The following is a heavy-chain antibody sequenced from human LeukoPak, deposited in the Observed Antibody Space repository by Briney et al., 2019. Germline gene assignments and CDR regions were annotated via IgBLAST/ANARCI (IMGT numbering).Heavy chain of an antibody. Sequence: ASVRVSCKASGYTFTGKYIHWVRQAPGQGLEWMGWINPNSGGTNYAQKFQGRVTMTRDTSISTAYMELSRLRSDDTAVYYCARDVGSSGWYYFDYWGQGTLVTVSS. V-gene: IGHV1-2*02. D-gene: IGHD6-19*01. CDR3: ARDVGSSGWYYFDY. CDR2: INPNSGGT. J-gene: IGHJ4*02. CDR1: GYTFTGKY.